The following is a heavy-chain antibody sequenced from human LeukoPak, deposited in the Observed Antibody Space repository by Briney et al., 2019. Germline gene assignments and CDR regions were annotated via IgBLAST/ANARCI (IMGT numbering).Heavy chain of an antibody. D-gene: IGHD5-24*01. V-gene: IGHV3-7*01. Sequence: GGSVRLSCVTSGFTFRGYWMSWFRQAPGKGLEWVGNIQPDGSGAFYVDAMRGRFTISRDNAQNSLYLQINSLRAEDTAVYYCAREDDHNTNDCWGQGTLVTVSS. J-gene: IGHJ4*02. CDR3: AREDDHNTNDC. CDR2: IQPDGSGA. CDR1: GFTFRGYW.